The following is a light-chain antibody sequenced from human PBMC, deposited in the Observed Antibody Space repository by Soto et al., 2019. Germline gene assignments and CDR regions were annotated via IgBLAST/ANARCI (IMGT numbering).Light chain of an antibody. Sequence: EIEMTQSPASLSVSPGERATVSCRASQSVSRTLAWYQQKPGQAPRLLIYGASTRATGIPARFSGRGSGTDFTLTISSLQSEDFAFYYCQQYDSWRYTFGQGTKVDIK. CDR3: QQYDSWRYT. CDR2: GAS. V-gene: IGKV3-15*01. CDR1: QSVSRT. J-gene: IGKJ2*01.